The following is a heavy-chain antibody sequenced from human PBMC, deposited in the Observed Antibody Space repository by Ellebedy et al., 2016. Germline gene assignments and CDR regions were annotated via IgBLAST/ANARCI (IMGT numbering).Heavy chain of an antibody. Sequence: GGSLRLXCAGSRFIVNSNYMNWVRQAPGKGLEWVSLLYSDGKTYYADSVKGRFTISRDNSKNTFYLQMNSLRAEDTAVYYCATRRYGNSDIWGLGTTVTVSS. CDR3: ATRRYGNSDI. J-gene: IGHJ3*02. D-gene: IGHD4-11*01. V-gene: IGHV3-53*01. CDR1: RFIVNSNY. CDR2: LYSDGKT.